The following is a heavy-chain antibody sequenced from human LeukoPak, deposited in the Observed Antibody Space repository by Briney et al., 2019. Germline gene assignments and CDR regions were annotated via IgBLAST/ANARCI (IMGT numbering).Heavy chain of an antibody. Sequence: GGSLRLSCAASGFTFSSYGMHWVRQAPGRGLEWVAAISHDGSNKHYADSVKGRFTISRDNSKNTLYLQMNSLKVEDTAAYLCAETGPTDYWGQGTLVTVSS. CDR1: GFTFSSYG. CDR2: ISHDGSNK. J-gene: IGHJ4*02. CDR3: AETGPTDY. D-gene: IGHD1-7*01. V-gene: IGHV3-30*18.